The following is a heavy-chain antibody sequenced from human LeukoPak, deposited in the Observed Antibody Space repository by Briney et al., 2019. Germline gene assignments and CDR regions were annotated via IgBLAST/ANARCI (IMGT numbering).Heavy chain of an antibody. D-gene: IGHD5-24*01. J-gene: IGHJ4*02. CDR1: GYTLTELS. V-gene: IGHV1-24*01. CDR2: FDPEDGET. Sequence: ASVKVSCKVSGYTLTELSMHWVRQAPGKGLEWMGGFDPEDGETIYAQKLQGRVTMTTDTSTSTAYMELRSLRSDDTAVYYCARDSLESPHDYWGQGTLVTVSS. CDR3: ARDSLESPHDY.